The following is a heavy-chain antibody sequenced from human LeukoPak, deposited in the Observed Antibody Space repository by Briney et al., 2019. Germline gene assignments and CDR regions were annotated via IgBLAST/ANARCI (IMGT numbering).Heavy chain of an antibody. CDR2: ISGSGGST. Sequence: GGSLRLSCAASGFTFSSYAMSWVRQAPGKGLGWVSAISGSGGSTYYADSVKGRFTISRDNSKNTLYLQMNSLRAEDTAVYYCAKVTNGPYYFDYWGQGTLVTVSS. CDR3: AKVTNGPYYFDY. CDR1: GFTFSSYA. J-gene: IGHJ4*02. D-gene: IGHD2-8*01. V-gene: IGHV3-23*01.